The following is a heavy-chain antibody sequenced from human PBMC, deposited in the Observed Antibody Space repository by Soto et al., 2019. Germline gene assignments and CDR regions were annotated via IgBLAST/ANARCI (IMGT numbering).Heavy chain of an antibody. CDR3: AKDIQWNLPAGYLDN. V-gene: IGHV3-9*01. CDR2: ISWNSGYI. J-gene: IGHJ4*02. CDR1: GFTFDDHA. Sequence: EVQLVESGGGLVQPGRSLRLSCIASGFTFDDHAMHWVRQAPGKGLEWVSGISWNSGYIGYADSVKGRFTISRDNAKNSVHLQMNSLRAEGTAFYYCAKDIQWNLPAGYLDNWGQGTLVTVSS. D-gene: IGHD1-1*01.